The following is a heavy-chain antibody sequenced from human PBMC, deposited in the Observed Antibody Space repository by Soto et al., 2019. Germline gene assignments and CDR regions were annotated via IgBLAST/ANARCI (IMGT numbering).Heavy chain of an antibody. Sequence: SVKVSCKASGGTFSSYAISWVRQAPGQGLEWMGGIIPIFGTANYAQKFQGRVTITADESTSTAYMELSSLRSEDTAVYYCARDRIVGATWPYYFDYWGQGTLVTGLL. CDR3: ARDRIVGATWPYYFDY. V-gene: IGHV1-69*13. D-gene: IGHD1-26*01. CDR2: IIPIFGTA. CDR1: GGTFSSYA. J-gene: IGHJ4*02.